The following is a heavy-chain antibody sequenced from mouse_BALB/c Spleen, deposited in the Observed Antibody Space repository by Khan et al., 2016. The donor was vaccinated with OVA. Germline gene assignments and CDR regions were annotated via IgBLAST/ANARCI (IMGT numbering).Heavy chain of an antibody. CDR2: IRSGGST. CDR1: GFSLNTYG. D-gene: IGHD2-14*01. J-gene: IGHJ3*01. V-gene: IGHV2-2*01. Sequence: QVQLKESGPGLVQPSQTLSITCTVSGFSLNTYGIHWIRQSPGKGLEWLGVIRSGGSTDYNGAFISRLNITKDNSKSQVFFKMNSLQADDTAIYXCARNTYMYYFAYWGQGTLVTVSA. CDR3: ARNTYMYYFAY.